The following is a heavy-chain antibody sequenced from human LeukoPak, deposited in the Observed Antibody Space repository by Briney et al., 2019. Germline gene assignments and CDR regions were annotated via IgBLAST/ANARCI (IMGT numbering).Heavy chain of an antibody. V-gene: IGHV3-23*01. CDR1: GFTFSSYA. CDR3: ARRGYCSGGSCSRPFDY. Sequence: GGSPRLSCAASGFTFSSYAMSWVRQAPGKGLEWVSAISGSGGSTYYADSVKGRFTISRDNSKNTLYLQMNSLRAEDTAVYYCARRGYCSGGSCSRPFDYWGQGTLVTVSS. D-gene: IGHD2-15*01. J-gene: IGHJ4*02. CDR2: ISGSGGST.